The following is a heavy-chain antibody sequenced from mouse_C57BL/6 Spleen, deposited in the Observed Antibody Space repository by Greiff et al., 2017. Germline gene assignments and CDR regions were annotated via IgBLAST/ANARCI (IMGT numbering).Heavy chain of an antibody. D-gene: IGHD2-4*01. Sequence: VQLKESGAELVRPGASVKLSCTASGFNIKDYYMHWVKQRPEQGLEWIGRIDPEDGDTEYAPKFQGKATMTADTSSNTAYLQLSSLTSEDTAVYYCTGNYYDYDNYAMDYWGQGTSVTVSS. CDR3: TGNYYDYDNYAMDY. CDR1: GFNIKDYY. J-gene: IGHJ4*01. V-gene: IGHV14-1*01. CDR2: IDPEDGDT.